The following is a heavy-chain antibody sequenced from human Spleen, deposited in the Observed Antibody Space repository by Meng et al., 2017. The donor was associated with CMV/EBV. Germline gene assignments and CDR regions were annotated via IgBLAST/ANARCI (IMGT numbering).Heavy chain of an antibody. J-gene: IGHJ6*02. V-gene: IGHV3-20*04. Sequence: GESLKISCAASGFTFDDYGMSWVRQAPGKGLEWVSGINWNGGSTGYADSVKGRFTISRDNAKNSLYLQMNSLRAEDTAVYYCAKDREDIVVVPAASPGGYYYYYGMDVWGQGTTVTVSS. D-gene: IGHD2-2*01. CDR3: AKDREDIVVVPAASPGGYYYYYGMDV. CDR2: INWNGGST. CDR1: GFTFDDYG.